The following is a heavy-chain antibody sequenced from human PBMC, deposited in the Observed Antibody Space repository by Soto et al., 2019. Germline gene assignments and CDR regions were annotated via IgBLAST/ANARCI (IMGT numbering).Heavy chain of an antibody. D-gene: IGHD2-2*01. CDR3: ARSHGSSTSLEIYYYYYYGMDV. CDR1: GGTFSSYA. CDR2: IIPISETT. Sequence: QVQLVQSGAEVKKPGSSVKVSCKASGGTFSSYAISWVRQAPGQGLEWMGGIIPISETTNYAQKFQGRVTITADESKSTAYMELSSLRSEDTAVSYCARSHGSSTSLEIYYYYYYGMDVWGQGTTVTVSS. V-gene: IGHV1-69*01. J-gene: IGHJ6*02.